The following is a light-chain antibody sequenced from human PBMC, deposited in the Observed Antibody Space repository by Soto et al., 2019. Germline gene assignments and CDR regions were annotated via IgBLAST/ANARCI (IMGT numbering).Light chain of an antibody. CDR3: QHRSSWPRMYT. V-gene: IGKV1-33*01. CDR1: RYITNS. Sequence: EIQMTQSPSSLSAAVGDRVNITCQASRYITNSLHWFQQKPGKAPKLLIYDASILQAGVPSRFSGSGSGIDFTFTISSLQPEDFAIYYCQHRSSWPRMYTFGQGTKV. J-gene: IGKJ2*01. CDR2: DAS.